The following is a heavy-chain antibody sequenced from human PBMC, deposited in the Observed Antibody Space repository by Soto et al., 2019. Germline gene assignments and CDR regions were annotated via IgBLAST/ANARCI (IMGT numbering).Heavy chain of an antibody. Sequence: GGSLRLSCAASGFTFSSYGMHWVRQAPGKGLEWVAVISYDGSNKYYADSVKGRFTTSRDNSKNTLYLQMNSLRAEDTAVYYCAKVGVAYCGGDCYTNWFDPWGQGTLVTVSS. CDR1: GFTFSSYG. J-gene: IGHJ5*02. CDR3: AKVGVAYCGGDCYTNWFDP. CDR2: ISYDGSNK. D-gene: IGHD2-21*02. V-gene: IGHV3-30*18.